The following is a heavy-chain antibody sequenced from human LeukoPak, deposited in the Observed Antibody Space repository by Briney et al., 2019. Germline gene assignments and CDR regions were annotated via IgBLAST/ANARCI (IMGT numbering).Heavy chain of an antibody. CDR3: ASEGTTGTTWGPDY. J-gene: IGHJ4*02. V-gene: IGHV3-21*01. D-gene: IGHD1-1*01. CDR2: ISTSSIYI. Sequence: GGSLRLSCAASRFTFSSYSMNWVRQAPGKGLEWVSSISTSSIYIYYADSVKGRFTISRDNAKNTLYLQMNSLRAEDTAVYYCASEGTTGTTWGPDYWGQGTLVTVSS. CDR1: RFTFSSYS.